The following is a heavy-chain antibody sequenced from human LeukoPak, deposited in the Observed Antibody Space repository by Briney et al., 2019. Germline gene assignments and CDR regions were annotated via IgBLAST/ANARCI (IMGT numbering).Heavy chain of an antibody. CDR1: GFTFSSYS. J-gene: IGHJ2*01. D-gene: IGHD5-18*01. CDR3: ARDPYNVGNDYLHPAPVDTAMVTDWYFDL. CDR2: ISSSSSTI. Sequence: AWGSLRLSCTASGFTFSSYSMNWVRQAPGKGLEWVSYISSSSSTIYYADSVKGRFTISRDNAKNSLYLQMNSLRAEDTAVYYCARDPYNVGNDYLHPAPVDTAMVTDWYFDLWGRGTLVTVSS. V-gene: IGHV3-48*01.